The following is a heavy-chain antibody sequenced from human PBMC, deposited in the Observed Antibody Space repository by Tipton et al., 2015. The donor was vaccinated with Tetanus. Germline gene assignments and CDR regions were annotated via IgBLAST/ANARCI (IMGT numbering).Heavy chain of an antibody. CDR3: ARVKGTYNHYGLDV. D-gene: IGHD3-10*01. V-gene: IGHV4-30-2*01. CDR1: GGSISSADYS. Sequence: TLSLTCTVSGGSISSADYSWSWIRQPPGKGLEWIGYIYHTGSTYYNPSLRGRVTISTVGSKNHVSLRLTSVTAADTAVYYCARVKGTYNHYGLDVWGQGTTVTVAS. J-gene: IGHJ6*02. CDR2: IYHTGST.